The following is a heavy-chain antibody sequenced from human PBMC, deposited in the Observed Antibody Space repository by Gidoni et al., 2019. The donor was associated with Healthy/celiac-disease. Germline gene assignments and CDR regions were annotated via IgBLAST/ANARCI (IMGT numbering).Heavy chain of an antibody. CDR2: INHSGST. J-gene: IGHJ4*02. CDR3: ATGERWLQKD. D-gene: IGHD3-10*01. Sequence: QVQLQQWGAGLLKPSETLSLTCAVYGGSFSGYYWSWIRQPPGKGLEWIGEINHSGSTNYNPSLKSRVTISVDTSKNQFSLKLSSVTAADTAVYYCATGERWLQKDWGQGTLVTVSS. CDR1: GGSFSGYY. V-gene: IGHV4-34*01.